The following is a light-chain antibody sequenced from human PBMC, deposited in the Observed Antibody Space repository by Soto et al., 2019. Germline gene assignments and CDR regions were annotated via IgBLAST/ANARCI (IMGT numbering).Light chain of an antibody. CDR1: SSDVGAYNF. V-gene: IGLV2-14*01. J-gene: IGLJ1*01. Sequence: QSALTQPASVSGSPGQSITISCTGTSSDVGAYNFVSWYQHHPGRAPKLIIYEVTIRPSGVSNRFSGSKSGNTASLTISGLQAEDEADYYCSSCTTSAPYVSGSGTKVTVL. CDR2: EVT. CDR3: SSCTTSAPYV.